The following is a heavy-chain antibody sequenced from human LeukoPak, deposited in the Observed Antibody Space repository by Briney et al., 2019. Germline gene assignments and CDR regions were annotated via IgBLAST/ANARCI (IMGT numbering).Heavy chain of an antibody. V-gene: IGHV4-31*03. CDR3: ASTPDYYDSSGYLNNWFDP. CDR1: GGPISSGGYY. J-gene: IGHJ5*02. Sequence: SQTLSLTCTVSGGPISSGGYYWSWIRQHPGKGLEWIGYIYYSGSTYYNPSLKSRVTISVDTSKNQFSLKLSSVTAADTAMYYCASTPDYYDSSGYLNNWFDPWGQGTLVTVSS. CDR2: IYYSGST. D-gene: IGHD3-22*01.